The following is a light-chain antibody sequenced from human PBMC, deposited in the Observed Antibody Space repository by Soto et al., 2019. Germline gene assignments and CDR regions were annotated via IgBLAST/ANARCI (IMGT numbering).Light chain of an antibody. CDR2: WAS. Sequence: DSVMTQSPDSLAVSLGERATINCKSRQSVLYSSNNKNYLAWYQQKAGQPPNLIIYWASTRKSGVPDRFSGSGSGTDFTLTISSLQAEDVAVYYCHQYYTTPWTFGQGTRVELK. CDR1: QSVLYSSNNKNY. J-gene: IGKJ1*01. CDR3: HQYYTTPWT. V-gene: IGKV4-1*01.